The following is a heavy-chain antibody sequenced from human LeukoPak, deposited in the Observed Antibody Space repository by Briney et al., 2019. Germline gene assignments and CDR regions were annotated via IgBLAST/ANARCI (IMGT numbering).Heavy chain of an antibody. J-gene: IGHJ4*02. CDR2: ISSSGSTI. D-gene: IGHD3-10*01. V-gene: IGHV3-11*01. CDR1: GFTFSDYY. Sequence: GGSLRLSCAASGFTFSDYYMNWIRQSPGKGLEWVSCISSSGSTIYYADSVKGRFTISRDNAKNSLYLQMNSLRVEDTAVYYCARDRYGSGGYFAYWGQGTLVTVSS. CDR3: ARDRYGSGGYFAY.